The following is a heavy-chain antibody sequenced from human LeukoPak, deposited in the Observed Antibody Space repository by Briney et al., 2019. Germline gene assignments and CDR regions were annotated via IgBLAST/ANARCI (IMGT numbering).Heavy chain of an antibody. Sequence: SSETLSLTCTVSGGSFSSYYWSWIRQPPGKGLEWIGYIYYSGSTNYNPSLKSRVTISVDTSKNQFSLKLSSVTAADTAVYYCARDLRYCSGGSCYDAFDIWGQGTMVTVSS. CDR3: ARDLRYCSGGSCYDAFDI. D-gene: IGHD2-15*01. V-gene: IGHV4-59*01. CDR2: IYYSGST. J-gene: IGHJ3*02. CDR1: GGSFSSYY.